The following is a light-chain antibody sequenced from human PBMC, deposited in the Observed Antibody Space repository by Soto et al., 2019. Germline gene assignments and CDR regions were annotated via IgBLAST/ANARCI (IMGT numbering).Light chain of an antibody. Sequence: EIVMTQSPATLSVPPVERATLSCRATQSVSSNLAWNQQKPGQDPRLLIYGASTSATAVPARLSGSGSGTEFTLTISSPQSEDIAVNYCLQYNTWPPLNLGGGTKVPIK. J-gene: IGKJ4*01. CDR1: QSVSSN. CDR2: GAS. V-gene: IGKV3-15*01. CDR3: LQYNTWPPLN.